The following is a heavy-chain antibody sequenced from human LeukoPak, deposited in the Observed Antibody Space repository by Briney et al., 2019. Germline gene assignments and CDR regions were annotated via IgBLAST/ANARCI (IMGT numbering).Heavy chain of an antibody. CDR3: ARLSMVRGVIPFDP. J-gene: IGHJ5*02. Sequence: SGGSLRLSCAASEFTFSYYNLNWVRQAPGKGLEWVSSISSSSSYIYYADSVKGRFTISRDNAKNSLYLQMNSLRAEDTAVYYCARLSMVRGVIPFDPWGQGTLVTVSS. V-gene: IGHV3-21*01. CDR2: ISSSSSYI. CDR1: EFTFSYYN. D-gene: IGHD3-10*01.